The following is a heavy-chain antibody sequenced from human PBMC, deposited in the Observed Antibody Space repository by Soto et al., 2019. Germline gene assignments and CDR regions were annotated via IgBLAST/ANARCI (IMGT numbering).Heavy chain of an antibody. V-gene: IGHV4-34*01. CDR1: GSSFGPYY. CDR3: ARATSGHFFDY. Sequence: TSETLSLTCDVFGSSFGPYYWSWIRQPPGKGLEWIGEINHSGSTTYSTSLKSRVTISVDTSKKQFSLNLNSMTAADTAVYYCARATSGHFFDYWAQGSLVTVSS. J-gene: IGHJ4*02. D-gene: IGHD3-10*01. CDR2: INHSGST.